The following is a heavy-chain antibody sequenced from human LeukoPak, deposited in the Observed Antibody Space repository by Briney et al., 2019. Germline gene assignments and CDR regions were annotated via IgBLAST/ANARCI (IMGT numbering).Heavy chain of an antibody. D-gene: IGHD3-3*01. Sequence: SETLSLTCTVSGGSITSGNYYWGWLRQPPGKGLEWIGSVYYSGSTYYNPSLKSRITVSLDTSKNQFSLKVNSVTAAHTAVYYCVRDKTFEVVNFFDCWGQGTLVTVSS. CDR3: VRDKTFEVVNFFDC. V-gene: IGHV4-39*07. J-gene: IGHJ4*02. CDR2: VYYSGST. CDR1: GGSITSGNYY.